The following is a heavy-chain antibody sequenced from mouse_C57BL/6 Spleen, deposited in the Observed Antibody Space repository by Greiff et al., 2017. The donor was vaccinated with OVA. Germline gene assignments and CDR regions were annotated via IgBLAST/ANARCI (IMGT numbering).Heavy chain of an antibody. Sequence: QVQLQQSGAELVRPGASVTLSCKASGYTFTDYEMHWVKQTPVHGLEWIGAIEPETGGTAYNQKFKGKAILTADKSSSTAYMELRSLTSEDSAVYYCTREGGYYYGYDWFAYWGQGTLVTVSA. CDR2: IEPETGGT. V-gene: IGHV1-15*01. D-gene: IGHD2-2*01. CDR1: GYTFTDYE. J-gene: IGHJ3*01. CDR3: TREGGYYYGYDWFAY.